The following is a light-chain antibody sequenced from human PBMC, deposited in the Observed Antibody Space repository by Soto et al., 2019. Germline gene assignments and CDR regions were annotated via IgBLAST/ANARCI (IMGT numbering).Light chain of an antibody. CDR1: QSVSSN. Sequence: EIVMTQSPATLSASPGERATLSCRASQSVSSNLAWYQQRPGQPPRLLIYDASNRATGIPARFSGSGSGTDFTLTISSLEPEDFAVYYCQQRNNWQAFGQGTRLEIK. J-gene: IGKJ5*01. CDR2: DAS. V-gene: IGKV3D-11*02. CDR3: QQRNNWQA.